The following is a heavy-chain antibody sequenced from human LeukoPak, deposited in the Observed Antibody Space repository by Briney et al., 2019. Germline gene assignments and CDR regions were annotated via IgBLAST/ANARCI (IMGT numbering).Heavy chain of an antibody. D-gene: IGHD1-26*01. J-gene: IGHJ6*04. CDR2: IWYDGSNK. Sequence: PGGSLRLSCAASGFTFSSYGMQWVRQAPGKGLEWVAVIWYDGSNKYYADSVKGRFTISRDNSKNTLYLQMNSLRAEDTAVYYCARGGMGQGFYYGMDVWGKGTTVTVSS. CDR1: GFTFSSYG. V-gene: IGHV3-33*01. CDR3: ARGGMGQGFYYGMDV.